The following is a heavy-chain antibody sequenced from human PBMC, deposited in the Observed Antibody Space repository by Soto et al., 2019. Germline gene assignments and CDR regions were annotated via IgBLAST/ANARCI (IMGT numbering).Heavy chain of an antibody. J-gene: IGHJ6*02. Sequence: VQLLESGGGLVQPGGSLRLSCAASGFTSSNYAMSWVRQAPGKGLEWVSAISGSGGNTYYADSVKGRFTISRDNSKNTLFLQMNSLRAEDTAVYYCRQSSSSRPDYSYSMDVWGQGTTVTVSS. CDR2: ISGSGGNT. D-gene: IGHD6-6*01. V-gene: IGHV3-23*01. CDR1: GFTSSNYA. CDR3: RQSSSSRPDYSYSMDV.